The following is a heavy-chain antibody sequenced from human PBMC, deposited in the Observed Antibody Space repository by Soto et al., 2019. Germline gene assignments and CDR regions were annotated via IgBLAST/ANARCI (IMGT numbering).Heavy chain of an antibody. CDR2: ISYDGSNK. V-gene: IGHV3-33*05. CDR1: GFTFSSYG. Sequence: GGSLRLSCAASGFTFSSYGMHWVRQAPGKGLEWVAGISYDGSNKYYADSVKGRFTISRDNSKNTLYLQMNSLRAEDTAVYYCARDKGLIGMVTTSFCFDYWGQGTLVTVSS. CDR3: ARDKGLIGMVTTSFCFDY. D-gene: IGHD5-18*01. J-gene: IGHJ4*02.